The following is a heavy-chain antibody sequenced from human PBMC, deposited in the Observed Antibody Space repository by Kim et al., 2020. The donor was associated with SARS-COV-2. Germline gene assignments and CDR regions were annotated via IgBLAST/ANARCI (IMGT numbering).Heavy chain of an antibody. Sequence: IYYADSVKGRFTISRDNAKNSLYLQMNSLRAEDTAVYYCARDAEGSGYPNWGQGTLVTVSS. J-gene: IGHJ4*02. V-gene: IGHV3-11*04. CDR3: ARDAEGSGYPN. CDR2: I. D-gene: IGHD3-22*01.